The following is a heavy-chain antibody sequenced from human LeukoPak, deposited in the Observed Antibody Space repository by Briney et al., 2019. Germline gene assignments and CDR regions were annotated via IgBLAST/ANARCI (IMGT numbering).Heavy chain of an antibody. V-gene: IGHV3-21*01. CDR3: VRDFRFLEDY. CDR1: GFTFSAST. D-gene: IGHD3-3*01. J-gene: IGHJ4*02. CDR2: ITSTSTSI. Sequence: GGSLRLSCAASGFTFSASTMNWVRQAPGKGLEWVSSITSTSTSIYYADSVKGRFTISRDNAKNSLYLQMNSLRAEDTAVYYCVRDFRFLEDYWGQGTLVTVSS.